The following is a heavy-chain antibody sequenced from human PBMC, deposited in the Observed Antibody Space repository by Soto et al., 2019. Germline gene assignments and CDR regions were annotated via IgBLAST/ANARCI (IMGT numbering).Heavy chain of an antibody. D-gene: IGHD2-2*01. V-gene: IGHV5-10-1*01. CDR2: IDPSDSYT. CDR3: ATSFICSSTSSYLTGYYYYGMDV. Sequence: AESLTISCQVSGYSFTSYWISWVLQMPGKGLESLGRIDPSDSYTNYSPSFQGHVTISADKSISTAYLQWSSLKASDTAMYYCATSFICSSTSSYLTGYYYYGMDVWGQGTTVTVSS. J-gene: IGHJ6*01. CDR1: GYSFTSYW.